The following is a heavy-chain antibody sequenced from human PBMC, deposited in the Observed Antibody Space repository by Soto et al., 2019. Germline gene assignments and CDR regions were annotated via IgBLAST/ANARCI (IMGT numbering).Heavy chain of an antibody. CDR3: ARSATIFGVVMIQSYYYAMDV. J-gene: IGHJ6*02. CDR1: GGSFSGYS. CDR2: INHSGST. D-gene: IGHD3-3*01. Sequence: SETLSLTCAVYGGSFSGYSWSWIRQPPGKGLEWIGEINHSGSTNYNPSLKSRVTISVDTSKNQFSLKLSSVTAADTAVYYCARSATIFGVVMIQSYYYAMDVWGQGTTVTVSS. V-gene: IGHV4-34*01.